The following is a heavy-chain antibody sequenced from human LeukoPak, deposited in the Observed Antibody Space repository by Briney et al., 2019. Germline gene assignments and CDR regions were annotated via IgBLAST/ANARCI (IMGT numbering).Heavy chain of an antibody. D-gene: IGHD6-25*01. Sequence: SQTLSLTCTVAGGFLSGYYWNWIRQPPGKGLEWLGYMYPGGNSDYNTSLKSRVRMSVDTSKKQISLRLSSVPAADPAVYYCTRRTRIAAGVYNLDFWGQGTLVTVSS. V-gene: IGHV4-4*09. CDR3: TRRTRIAAGVYNLDF. J-gene: IGHJ4*02. CDR2: MYPGGNS. CDR1: GGFLSGYY.